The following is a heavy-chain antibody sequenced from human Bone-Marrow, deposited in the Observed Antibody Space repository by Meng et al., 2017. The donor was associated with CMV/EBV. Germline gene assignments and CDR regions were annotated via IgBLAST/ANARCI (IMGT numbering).Heavy chain of an antibody. Sequence: SETLSLTCTVSGGSISSYCWSWIRQPPGKGLEWSGYIYYSGSTNYNPSLKSRVTISVDTSKNQFSLKLSSVTAADTAVYYCARTPIDGGYYGMDVWGQGTTVTVSS. CDR3: ARTPIDGGYYGMDV. D-gene: IGHD3-16*01. CDR1: GGSISSYC. CDR2: IYYSGST. J-gene: IGHJ6*02. V-gene: IGHV4-59*01.